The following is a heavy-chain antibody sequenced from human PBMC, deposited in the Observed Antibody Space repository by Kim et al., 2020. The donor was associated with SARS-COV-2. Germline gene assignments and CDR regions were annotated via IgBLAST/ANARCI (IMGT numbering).Heavy chain of an antibody. CDR3: ARDPGEYQLLFKGGWFDP. CDR1: GYTFTSYG. Sequence: ASVKVSCKASGYTFTSYGISWVRQAPGQGLEWMGWISAYNGNTNYAQKLQGRVTMTTDTSTSTAYMELRSLRSDDTAVYYCARDPGEYQLLFKGGWFDPWGQGTLVTVSS. CDR2: ISAYNGNT. D-gene: IGHD2-2*01. J-gene: IGHJ5*02. V-gene: IGHV1-18*01.